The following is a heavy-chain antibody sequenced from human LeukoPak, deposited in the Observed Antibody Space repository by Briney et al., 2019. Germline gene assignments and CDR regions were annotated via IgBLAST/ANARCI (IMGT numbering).Heavy chain of an antibody. D-gene: IGHD6-19*01. CDR1: GFTFSSYG. CDR2: IWYDGSNK. V-gene: IGHV3-33*01. Sequence: LPGGSLRLSCAASGFTFSSYGMHWVRQAPGKGLEWVAVIWYDGSNKYYADSVKGRFTISRDNSKNTLYLQMNSLRAEDTAVYYCAREYTRYSSGWYYFDYWGQGTLVTVSS. CDR3: AREYTRYSSGWYYFDY. J-gene: IGHJ4*02.